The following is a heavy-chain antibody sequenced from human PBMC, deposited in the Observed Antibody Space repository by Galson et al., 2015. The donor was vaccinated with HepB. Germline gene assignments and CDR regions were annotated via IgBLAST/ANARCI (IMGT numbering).Heavy chain of an antibody. V-gene: IGHV3-21*05. CDR3: ASPYSSSYYYGMDV. J-gene: IGHJ6*02. Sequence: SLRLSCAASGFTFGSYSMNWVRQAPGKGLEWVSYISSSSYIYYADSVKGRFTISRDNAKNSLYLQMNSLRAEDTAVYYCASPYSSSYYYGMDVWGQGTTVTVSS. CDR2: ISSSSYI. D-gene: IGHD6-6*01. CDR1: GFTFGSYS.